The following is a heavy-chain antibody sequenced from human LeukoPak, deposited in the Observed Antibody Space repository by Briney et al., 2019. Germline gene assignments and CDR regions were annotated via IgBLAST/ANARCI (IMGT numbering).Heavy chain of an antibody. D-gene: IGHD6-19*01. Sequence: SETLSLTCTVSGGSLSSSNYYSGWIRQPPGKGLEWIGTISNMVGAYYNPSLKSLVPISVDPSKNPLSLKLSSVTAADPAIFYCARQREVVGTADYWGQGTLVTVSS. CDR2: ISNMVGA. CDR1: GGSLSSSNYY. CDR3: ARQREVVGTADY. V-gene: IGHV4-39*01. J-gene: IGHJ4*02.